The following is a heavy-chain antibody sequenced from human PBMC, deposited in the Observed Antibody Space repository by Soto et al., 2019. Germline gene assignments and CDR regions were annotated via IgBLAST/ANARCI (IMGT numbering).Heavy chain of an antibody. CDR3: ARSSSGWYGFDY. Sequence: GGSLRLSCAASGFTVSSNFMNWVRQAPGKGLEWLSVIFPGGSTYYADSMKDRFTISRDISKNTVFLQMNSLRAEDTAVYYCARSSSGWYGFDYWGQGALVTVSS. V-gene: IGHV3-66*01. CDR2: IFPGGST. CDR1: GFTVSSNF. D-gene: IGHD6-19*01. J-gene: IGHJ4*02.